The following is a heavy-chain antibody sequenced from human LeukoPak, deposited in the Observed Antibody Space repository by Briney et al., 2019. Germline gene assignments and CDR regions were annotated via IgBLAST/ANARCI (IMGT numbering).Heavy chain of an antibody. D-gene: IGHD5-12*01. Sequence: GGSLRLSCAASGFTFSNYNMNWVRQAPWKGLEWVSFISSGGTYIYYTDSVKGRFTISRDNAKNSLFLQMNSLRAEDTAVYFCARGVVGSGYDYFDYWGQGTLVTVSS. CDR2: ISSGGTYI. CDR3: ARGVVGSGYDYFDY. J-gene: IGHJ4*02. V-gene: IGHV3-21*01. CDR1: GFTFSNYN.